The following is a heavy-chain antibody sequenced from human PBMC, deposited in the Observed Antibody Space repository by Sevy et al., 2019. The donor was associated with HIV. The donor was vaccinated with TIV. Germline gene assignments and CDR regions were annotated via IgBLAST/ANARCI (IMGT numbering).Heavy chain of an antibody. Sequence: SETLSLTCTVSGGSITSLYWNWIRQPPGKGLEWIANIYYNGHINYNPALKRRATLSLDTSKNQLSLRLSSETAADTAMYYCAGENAWGRGYSWGQGTLVTVSS. D-gene: IGHD1-26*01. CDR2: IYYNGHI. J-gene: IGHJ4*02. CDR3: AGENAWGRGYS. CDR1: GGSITSLY. V-gene: IGHV4-59*08.